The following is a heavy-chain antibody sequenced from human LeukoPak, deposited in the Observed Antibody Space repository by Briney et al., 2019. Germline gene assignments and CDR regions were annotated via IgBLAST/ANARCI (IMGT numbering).Heavy chain of an antibody. J-gene: IGHJ4*02. D-gene: IGHD3-10*01. V-gene: IGHV3-23*01. CDR2: IGGRDGST. CDR1: GFTFSSYG. Sequence: HPGGCLRLSCAASGFTFSSYGMSWVRQAPGKGLEWFSAIGGRDGSTYYADSVKGRFTISRDNSKNTLYVQMNSLRAEDTAVYYCAKGHYYGSGSLDYWGQGTLVTVSS. CDR3: AKGHYYGSGSLDY.